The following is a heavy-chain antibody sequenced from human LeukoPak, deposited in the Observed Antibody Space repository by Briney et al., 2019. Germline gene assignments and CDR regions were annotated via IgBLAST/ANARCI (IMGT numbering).Heavy chain of an antibody. CDR2: LNPNSGGT. CDR1: GYTFSGFTGYY. Sequence: ASVEVSCKASGYTFSGFTGYYIHWVRQAPGQGLEWMGWLNPNSGGTNSAQKFQGRVTMTRDTSISTAYMELSRLGSDDTAVYYCARGGESKEAVVLKGWFDPWGQGTLVTVSS. D-gene: IGHD6-19*01. V-gene: IGHV1-2*02. CDR3: ARGGESKEAVVLKGWFDP. J-gene: IGHJ5*02.